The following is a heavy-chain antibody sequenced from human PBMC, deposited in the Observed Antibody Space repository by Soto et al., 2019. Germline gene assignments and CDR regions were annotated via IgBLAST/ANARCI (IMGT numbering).Heavy chain of an antibody. Sequence: EVPLVESGGGLVQPGGSLKLSCAASGLTFSGSAMHWVRLASGKGLEWVGRIRSKANSYATAYAASVKGRFTISRDDSKNTAYLQMNSLKTEDTAVYYCTRHQGDGYNLWGQGTLVTVSS. D-gene: IGHD5-12*01. J-gene: IGHJ4*02. CDR1: GLTFSGSA. V-gene: IGHV3-73*01. CDR2: IRSKANSYAT. CDR3: TRHQGDGYNL.